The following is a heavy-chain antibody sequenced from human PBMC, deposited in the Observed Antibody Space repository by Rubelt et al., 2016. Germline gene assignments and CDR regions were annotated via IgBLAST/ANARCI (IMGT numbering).Heavy chain of an antibody. CDR1: GGSINSYY. J-gene: IGHJ6*02. CDR2: IYYSGST. CDR3: ATRGPWTAIYYYYGMDV. D-gene: IGHD1-1*01. V-gene: IGHV4-59*06. Sequence: QVQLQESGPRLVKPSETLSLTCTVSGGSINSYYWSWIRQPPGKGLEWIGYIYYSGSTYYNPSLKSRVAISVDTSKNQFFLNLTSVTAADTAVYYCATRGPWTAIYYYYGMDVWGQGTTVTVSS.